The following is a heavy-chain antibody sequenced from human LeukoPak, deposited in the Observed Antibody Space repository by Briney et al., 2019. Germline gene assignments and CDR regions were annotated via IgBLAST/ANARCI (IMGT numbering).Heavy chain of an antibody. V-gene: IGHV4-4*07. CDR1: GGSFSGYY. D-gene: IGHD4-17*01. CDR2: IYNSGST. Sequence: PSETLSLTCAVYGGSFSGYYWSWIRQPAGKGLEWIGRIYNSGSTNYNPSLKSRVTMSLDTSKNQFSLKLSPVTAADTAVYYCARDQMTTVRGFDYWGQGTLVTVSS. CDR3: ARDQMTTVRGFDY. J-gene: IGHJ4*02.